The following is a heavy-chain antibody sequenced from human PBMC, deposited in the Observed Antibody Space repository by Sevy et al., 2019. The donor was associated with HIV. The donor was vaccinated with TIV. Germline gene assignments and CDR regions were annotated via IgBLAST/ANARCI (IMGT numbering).Heavy chain of an antibody. CDR1: GFPFSSFA. CDR2: IWYDGSQK. V-gene: IGHV3-33*01. D-gene: IGHD1-26*01. J-gene: IGHJ4*02. CDR3: ARPILGVTTSTYFDS. Sequence: GGSLRLSCSASGFPFSSFAMHWVRQAPGKGLEWVALIWYDGSQKYFADSLKGRLTISRDNSKNTLFLQVNSLRAEDTAVYYCARPILGVTTSTYFDSWGQGTLVTVSS.